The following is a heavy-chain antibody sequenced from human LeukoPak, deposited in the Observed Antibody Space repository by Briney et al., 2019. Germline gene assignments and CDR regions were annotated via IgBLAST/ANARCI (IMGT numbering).Heavy chain of an antibody. J-gene: IGHJ4*02. V-gene: IGHV4-34*01. CDR2: INNSGST. CDR3: ARGVSRSPSLIQLRSLFDY. D-gene: IGHD5-18*01. Sequence: PSETLSLTCAVYGGSFSGYYWSWIRQPPGKGLEWIGEINNSGSTNYNPSLKSRVTISVDTSKNQFSLKLSSVTAADTAVYYCARGVSRSPSLIQLRSLFDYWGQGTLVTVSS. CDR1: GGSFSGYY.